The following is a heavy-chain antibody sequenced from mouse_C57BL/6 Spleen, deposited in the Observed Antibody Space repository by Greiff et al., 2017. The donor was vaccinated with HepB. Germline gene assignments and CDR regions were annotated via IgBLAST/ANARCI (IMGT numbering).Heavy chain of an antibody. CDR2: ISYDGSN. D-gene: IGHD2-3*01. V-gene: IGHV3-6*01. CDR3: ARAIYDGYYY. CDR1: GYSITSGYY. Sequence: EVHLVESGPGLVKPSQSLSLTCSVTGYSITSGYYWNWIRQFPGNKLEWMGYISYDGSNNYNPSLKNRISITRDTSKNQFFLKLNSVTTEDTATYYCARAIYDGYYYWGQGTLVTVSA. J-gene: IGHJ3*01.